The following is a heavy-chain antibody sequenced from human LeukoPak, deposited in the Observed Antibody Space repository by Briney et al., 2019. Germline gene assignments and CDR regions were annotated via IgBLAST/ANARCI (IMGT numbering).Heavy chain of an antibody. V-gene: IGHV3-30-3*01. CDR1: GFTFRNYV. D-gene: IGHD3-16*01. Sequence: GGSLRLSCAASGFTFRNYVIHWVRQAPGKGLEWVAVTSSDLNVKLYADSVKGRFTISRDNSRSTLYLQMNSLRAEDTAVYYCARENDQGFDYWGQGTLVTVSS. CDR2: TSSDLNVK. J-gene: IGHJ4*02. CDR3: ARENDQGFDY.